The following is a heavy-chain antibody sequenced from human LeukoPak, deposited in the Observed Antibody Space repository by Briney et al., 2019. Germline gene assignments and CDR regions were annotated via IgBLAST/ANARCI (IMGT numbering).Heavy chain of an antibody. J-gene: IGHJ4*02. CDR2: MSYDGSNK. CDR1: GFTFSSYA. V-gene: IGHV3-30-3*01. Sequence: PGGSLRLSCAASGFTFSSYAMHWVRQAPGKGLEWVAVMSYDGSNKYYADSVKGRFTISRDNSKNTLYLQMNSLRAEDTAVYYCARAGYYYDSSGYYSASDYWGQGTLVTVSS. CDR3: ARAGYYYDSSGYYSASDY. D-gene: IGHD3-22*01.